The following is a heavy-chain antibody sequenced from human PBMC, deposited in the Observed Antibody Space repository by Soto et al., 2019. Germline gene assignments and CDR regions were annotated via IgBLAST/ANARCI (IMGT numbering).Heavy chain of an antibody. J-gene: IGHJ4*02. CDR2: IKIKTDGGTT. V-gene: IGHV3-15*01. CDR3: TTPNMTQAN. CDR1: GFTFSNAW. Sequence: GGSLRLSCAASGFTFSNAWMSWVRQAPGKGLEWVGRIKIKTDGGTTDYAAPVKGRFTISRDDSKNTLYLQMNSLKTEDTAVYYCTTPNMTQANWGQGTLVTVSS.